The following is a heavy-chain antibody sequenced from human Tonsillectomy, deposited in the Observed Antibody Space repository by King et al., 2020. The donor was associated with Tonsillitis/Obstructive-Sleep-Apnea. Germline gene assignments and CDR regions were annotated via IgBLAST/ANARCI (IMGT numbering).Heavy chain of an antibody. CDR1: GYTFTSYY. D-gene: IGHD3-22*01. J-gene: IGHJ6*03. V-gene: IGHV1-46*01. Sequence: VQLVQSGAEVKKPGASVKVSCKASGYTFTSYYMYWVRQAPGQGLEWMGIINPSGGSTSYAQKFQGRVTMTRDTSTSTVYMELSSLRSEDTAVYYCARGDYYASSGYYVDYYYYMDVWGKGTTVTVTS. CDR3: ARGDYYASSGYYVDYYYYMDV. CDR2: INPSGGST.